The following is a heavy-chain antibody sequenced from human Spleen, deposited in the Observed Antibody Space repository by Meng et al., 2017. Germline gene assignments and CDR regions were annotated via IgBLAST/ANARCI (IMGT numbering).Heavy chain of an antibody. V-gene: IGHV4-61*01. D-gene: IGHD4-17*01. J-gene: IGHJ4*02. CDR3: ARGRGRATVTFDY. CDR1: GGSVSSGSYY. CDR2: IYYSGST. Sequence: QAPLQESGPGLVRPSDTLPLTCTVSGGSVSSGSYYWSWIRQPPGKGLEWIGYIYYSGSTNYNPSLKSRVTISVDTSKNQFSLKLSSVTAADTAVYYCARGRGRATVTFDYWGQGTLVTVSS.